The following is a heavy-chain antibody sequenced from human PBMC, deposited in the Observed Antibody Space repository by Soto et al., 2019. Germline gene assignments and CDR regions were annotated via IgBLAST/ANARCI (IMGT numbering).Heavy chain of an antibody. J-gene: IGHJ4*02. CDR2: IKSTTDRGTT. D-gene: IGHD3-10*01. CDR3: TTVLWLGELSPGFDY. V-gene: IGHV3-15*01. CDR1: GFTFSNAW. Sequence: GGSLRLSCAASGFTFSNAWMSWVRQAPWKGLEWVGRIKSTTDRGTTDYAAPVKGRFTISRDDSKSTLYLQMNSLKTEDTAVYYSTTVLWLGELSPGFDYWGKGTLVTVCS.